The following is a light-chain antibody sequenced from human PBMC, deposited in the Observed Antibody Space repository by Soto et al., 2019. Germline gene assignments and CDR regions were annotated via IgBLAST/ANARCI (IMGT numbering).Light chain of an antibody. CDR1: QGISSY. V-gene: IGKV1-8*01. CDR2: AAS. CDR3: QQYYSYPLT. J-gene: IGKJ1*01. Sequence: AIRMTQSPSSLSASTGDRVTITCRASQGISSYLAWYQQKPGKAPKLLIYAASTLQSGVSSRFSGSGSGTDFTLTISCLQSEDFATYYCQQYYSYPLTFGQGTKVDI.